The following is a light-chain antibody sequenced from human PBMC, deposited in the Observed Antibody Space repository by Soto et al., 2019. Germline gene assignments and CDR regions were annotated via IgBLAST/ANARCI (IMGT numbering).Light chain of an antibody. CDR1: SGSVSTSYY. V-gene: IGLV8-61*01. CDR2: STN. J-gene: IGLJ3*02. Sequence: QTVVTQEPSFSVSPGGTVTLTCGLSSGSVSTSYYPSWYQQTPGQAPRTLIYSTNTRSSGVPDRFSGSILGNKAALTITGAQADDESDDYCVLYMGSGTWVVGGGTKLTVL. CDR3: VLYMGSGTWV.